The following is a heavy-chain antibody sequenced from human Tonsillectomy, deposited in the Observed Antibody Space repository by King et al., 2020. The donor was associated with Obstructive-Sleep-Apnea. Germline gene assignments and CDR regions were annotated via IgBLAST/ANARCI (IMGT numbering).Heavy chain of an antibody. CDR3: ARDLGYGGNSVGPY. CDR1: GYSISSGYY. Sequence: QLQESGPGLVKPSETLSLTCTVSGYSISSGYYWGWIRQPPGKGLEWIGSIYHSGSTYYNPSLQSRVTISVDTSKNQFSLKLSSVTAADTAVYYCARDLGYGGNSVGPYWGQGTLVTVSS. CDR2: IYHSGST. J-gene: IGHJ4*02. D-gene: IGHD4-23*01. V-gene: IGHV4-38-2*02.